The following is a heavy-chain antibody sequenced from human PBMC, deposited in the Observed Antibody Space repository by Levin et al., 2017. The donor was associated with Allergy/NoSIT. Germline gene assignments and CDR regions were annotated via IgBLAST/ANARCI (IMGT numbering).Heavy chain of an antibody. D-gene: IGHD4-17*01. CDR2: ISYDGSNK. V-gene: IGHV3-30-3*01. CDR1: GFTFSSYA. Sequence: GGSLRLSCAASGFTFSSYAMHWVRQAPGKGLEWVAVISYDGSNKYYADSVKGRFTISRDNSKNTLYLQMNSLRAEDTAVYYCARETEPYGDYGATDYWGQGTLVTVSS. J-gene: IGHJ4*02. CDR3: ARETEPYGDYGATDY.